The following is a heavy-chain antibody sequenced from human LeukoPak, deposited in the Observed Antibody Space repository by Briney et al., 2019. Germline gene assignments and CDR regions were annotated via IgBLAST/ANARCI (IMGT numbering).Heavy chain of an antibody. D-gene: IGHD3-10*01. V-gene: IGHV1-69*05. CDR1: GGTFTSYA. CDR3: ARDHIRGLDY. CDR2: SIPIFGTA. J-gene: IGHJ4*02. Sequence: ASVKISFEASGGTFTSYAISWVRHAPGQGVEWMWGSIPIFGTANYAQKFQGRVTITTDESTSTAYMELSSLRTEETDEYYCARDHIRGLDYWGQGTLVTVSS.